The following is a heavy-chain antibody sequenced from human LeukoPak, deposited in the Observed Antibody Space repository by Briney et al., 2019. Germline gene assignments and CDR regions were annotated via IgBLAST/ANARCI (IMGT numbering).Heavy chain of an antibody. CDR2: IIPIFGTA. CDR1: GGTSSSYA. Sequence: SVKVSCKASGGTSSSYAISWMRQAPGQGLEWMGRIIPIFGTANYAQKFQGRVTITTDESTSTAYMELSSLRSEDTAVYYCASSATPQWLPTTWGQGTLVTVSS. D-gene: IGHD5-12*01. J-gene: IGHJ4*02. CDR3: ASSATPQWLPTT. V-gene: IGHV1-69*05.